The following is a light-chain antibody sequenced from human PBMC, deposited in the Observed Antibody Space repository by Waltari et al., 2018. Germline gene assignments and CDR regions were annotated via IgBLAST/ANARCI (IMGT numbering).Light chain of an antibody. V-gene: IGLV3-21*04. CDR1: NIGSKS. Sequence: SYVLTQPPSVSVAPGKTARITCGGTNIGSKSVPWYQQKPGQAPVLVIYDDSDRPSGIPERISGSNSGNTATLTISRVEAGDEADYYCQVWGSSSDHHYVFGTGTKVTVL. J-gene: IGLJ1*01. CDR3: QVWGSSSDHHYV. CDR2: DDS.